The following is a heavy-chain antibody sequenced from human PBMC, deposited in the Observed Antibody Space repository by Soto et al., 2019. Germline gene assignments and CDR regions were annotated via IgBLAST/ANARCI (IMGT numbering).Heavy chain of an antibody. D-gene: IGHD2-2*01. V-gene: IGHV3-48*03. CDR1: GFTFSTYE. J-gene: IGHJ4*02. CDR3: VRDTMRASAAASLDY. Sequence: GGSLRLSCAASGFTFSTYEFNWVRQSPGRGLEWISYISVSGNIIKYAESVKGRFTISRDNADNSLHLHMSNLRVDDTALYFCVRDTMRASAAASLDYWGQGTQVTVSS. CDR2: ISVSGNII.